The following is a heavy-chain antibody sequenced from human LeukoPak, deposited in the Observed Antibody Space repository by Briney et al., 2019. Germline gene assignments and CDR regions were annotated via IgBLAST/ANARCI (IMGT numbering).Heavy chain of an antibody. CDR3: ARGRVAYSAYYFDY. CDR1: GDSITNYF. J-gene: IGHJ4*02. Sequence: SETLSLTCTVSGDSITNYFWSWIRQPPGKGLEWIGHIYYTGSTNYKPSLRSRVTISVDTSTNQFSLRLRSLPAADTAVNYGARGRVAYSAYYFDYWGQGTLVTVSS. CDR2: IYYTGST. V-gene: IGHV4-59*01. D-gene: IGHD2-15*01.